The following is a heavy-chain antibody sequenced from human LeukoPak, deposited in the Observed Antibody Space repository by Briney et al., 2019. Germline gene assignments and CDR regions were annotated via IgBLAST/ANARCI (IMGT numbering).Heavy chain of an antibody. D-gene: IGHD2-21*02. J-gene: IGHJ4*02. CDR2: ISSSSSTI. V-gene: IGHV3-48*04. Sequence: GGSLRLSCAASGFTFSSYSMNWVRQAPGKGLEWVSYISSSSSTIYYADSVKGRFTISRDNAKNSLYLQMNSLRAEDTAVYYCARADIVVVTAIPHFDYWGQGTLVTVSS. CDR1: GFTFSSYS. CDR3: ARADIVVVTAIPHFDY.